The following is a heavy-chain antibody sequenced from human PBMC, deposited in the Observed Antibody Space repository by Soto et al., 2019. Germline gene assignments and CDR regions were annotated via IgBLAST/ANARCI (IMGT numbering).Heavy chain of an antibody. CDR3: TSLPATEVSDY. D-gene: IGHD2-2*01. CDR2: ISGSGGST. J-gene: IGHJ4*02. V-gene: IGHV3-23*01. Sequence: GGSLRLSCAASGFTFSTYAMSWVRQAPGKGLEWVSTISGSGGSTNYADSVKGRFSISRDNSKNTLYLQMNILRAEDTAVYYCTSLPATEVSDYWGQGTLVTVSS. CDR1: GFTFSTYA.